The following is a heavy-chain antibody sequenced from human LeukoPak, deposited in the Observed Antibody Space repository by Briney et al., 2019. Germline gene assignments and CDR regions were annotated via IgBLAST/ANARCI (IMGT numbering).Heavy chain of an antibody. V-gene: IGHV4-59*01. D-gene: IGHD3-16*01. Sequence: SETLSLTCTVSGGSISGYYWSWLRQPPGKGLEWIGYIYYSGSTNYNPSLKSRVTISVDTSKNQFSLKLSSVTAADTAVYYSARDGLRSGKYNWFDPWGQGTLVTVSS. CDR3: ARDGLRSGKYNWFDP. CDR2: IYYSGST. CDR1: GGSISGYY. J-gene: IGHJ5*02.